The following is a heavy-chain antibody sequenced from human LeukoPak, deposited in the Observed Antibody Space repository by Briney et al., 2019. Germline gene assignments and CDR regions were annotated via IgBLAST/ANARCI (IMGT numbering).Heavy chain of an antibody. D-gene: IGHD4-23*01. J-gene: IGHJ4*02. CDR1: GGTFSSYA. V-gene: IGHV1-69*04. CDR3: AREANDYGGKGGWPDY. CDR2: IIPILGIA. Sequence: ASVNVSCKASGGTFSSYAISWVRQAPGQGLEWMGRIIPILGIANYAQKFQGRVTITADRSTSTAYMELSSLRSEDTAVYYCAREANDYGGKGGWPDYWGQGTLVTVSS.